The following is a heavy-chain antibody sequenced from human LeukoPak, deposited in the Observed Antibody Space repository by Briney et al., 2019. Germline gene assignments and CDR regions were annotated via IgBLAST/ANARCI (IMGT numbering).Heavy chain of an antibody. Sequence: GGSLRLSCAASGFTFSSYWMSWVRQAPGKGLEWVANIKQDGSEKYNVDSVKGRITISRDNAKNSLYLQMISLRAEDTAVYYCARVRSGSSYYYYYMDVWGKGTTVTVSS. V-gene: IGHV3-7*01. D-gene: IGHD6-13*01. CDR3: ARVRSGSSYYYYYMDV. CDR2: IKQDGSEK. CDR1: GFTFSSYW. J-gene: IGHJ6*03.